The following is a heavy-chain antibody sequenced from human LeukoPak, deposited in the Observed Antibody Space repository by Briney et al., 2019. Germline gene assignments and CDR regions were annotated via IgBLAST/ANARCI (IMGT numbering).Heavy chain of an antibody. CDR2: IIPIFGTA. D-gene: IGHD1-7*01. V-gene: IGHV1-69*06. Sequence: GASVKVSCKASGGTFSSYAISWVRQAPGQGLEWMGRIIPIFGTANYAQKFQGRVTITADKSTSTAYMELSSLRSEDTAVCYCASDMRTGTTSPYYYMDVWGKGTTVTVSS. CDR3: ASDMRTGTTSPYYYMDV. J-gene: IGHJ6*03. CDR1: GGTFSSYA.